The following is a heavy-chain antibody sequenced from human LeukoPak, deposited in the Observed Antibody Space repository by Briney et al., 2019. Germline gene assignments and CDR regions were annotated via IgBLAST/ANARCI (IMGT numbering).Heavy chain of an antibody. D-gene: IGHD3-22*01. CDR1: GFTVSSNY. CDR2: IYSGGST. V-gene: IGHV3-66*01. J-gene: IGHJ4*02. CDR3: ARDGNYYDSSGYSHVYFDY. Sequence: PGGSLRLSCAASGFTVSSNYMSWVRQAPGKGLEWVSVIYSGGSTYYADSVKGRFTISRDNSKNTLYLQMNSLRAEDTAVYYCARDGNYYDSSGYSHVYFDYWGQGTLVTVSS.